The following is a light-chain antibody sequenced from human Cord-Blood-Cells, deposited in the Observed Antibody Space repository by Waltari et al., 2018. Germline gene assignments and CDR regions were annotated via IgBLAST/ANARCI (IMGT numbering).Light chain of an antibody. CDR2: KAS. V-gene: IGKV1-5*03. J-gene: IGKJ1*01. CDR1: QSISSW. CDR3: QQYNSYWT. Sequence: DLQMTQSPSTLSAFVGDRVTITCRASQSISSWLAWYQQKPGKAPKLLIYKASSLESGLPSRFSGSGSGTEFTLTISSLQPDDFATYYCQQYNSYWTFGQGTKVEIK.